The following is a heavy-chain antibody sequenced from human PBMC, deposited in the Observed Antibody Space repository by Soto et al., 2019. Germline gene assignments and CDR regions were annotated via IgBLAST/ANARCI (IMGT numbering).Heavy chain of an antibody. CDR1: GGSISSYY. D-gene: IGHD2-15*01. V-gene: IGHV4-59*01. CDR2: IYYSGST. CDR3: ANAGYCSGGSCYGMDV. Sequence: PSETLSLTCTVSGGSISSYYWSWIRQPPGKGLEWIGYIYYSGSTNYNPSLKSRVTISVDTSKNQFSLKLSSVTAADTAVYYCANAGYCSGGSCYGMDVWGQGTTVPVS. J-gene: IGHJ6*02.